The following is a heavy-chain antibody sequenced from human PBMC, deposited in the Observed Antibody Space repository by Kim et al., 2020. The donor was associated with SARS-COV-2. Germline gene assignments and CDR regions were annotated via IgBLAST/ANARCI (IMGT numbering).Heavy chain of an antibody. V-gene: IGHV1-69*13. CDR3: ASFDSTSCYLETCYYGMDV. CDR1: GGTFSSYA. Sequence: SVKVSCKASGGTFSSYAISWVRQAPGQGLEWMGGIIPIFGTANYAQKFQGRVTITADESTSTAYMELSSLRSEDTAVYYCASFDSTSCYLETCYYGMDVWGQGTTVAVSS. D-gene: IGHD2-2*01. J-gene: IGHJ6*02. CDR2: IIPIFGTA.